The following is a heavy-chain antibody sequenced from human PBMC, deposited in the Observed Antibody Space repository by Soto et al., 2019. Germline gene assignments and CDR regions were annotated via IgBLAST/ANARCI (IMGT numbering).Heavy chain of an antibody. CDR3: ARDKGAYYSHLVY. V-gene: IGHV1-69*06. CDR2: IIPFFGTL. J-gene: IGHJ4*02. Sequence: QVLLVQSGAEVKKPGSSVKVSCKLSGATFSSYAMSWVRQAPGQGLEWIGGIIPFFGTLNYAQKFQGRVTITADTSTATSYMELSSLRSDDTAVYYCARDKGAYYSHLVYWGQGTLVTVSS. D-gene: IGHD3-22*01. CDR1: GATFSSYA.